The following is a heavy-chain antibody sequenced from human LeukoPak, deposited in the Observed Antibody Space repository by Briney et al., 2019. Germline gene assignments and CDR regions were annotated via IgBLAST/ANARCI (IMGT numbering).Heavy chain of an antibody. D-gene: IGHD1-1*01. CDR3: ATGTTVPWYFDL. J-gene: IGHJ2*01. CDR1: EFTFSSHW. V-gene: IGHV3-74*01. Sequence: GGSLRLSRAASEFTFSSHWMYWVRQAPGKGLVWVSRINSDGSSTSYADSVKGRFTISRDNAKNTLYLQMNSLRAEDTAVYYCATGTTVPWYFDLWGRGTLVTVSS. CDR2: INSDGSST.